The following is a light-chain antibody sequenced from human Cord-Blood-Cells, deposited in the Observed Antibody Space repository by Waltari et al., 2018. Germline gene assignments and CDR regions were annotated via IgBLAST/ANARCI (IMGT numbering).Light chain of an antibody. Sequence: DIQTTQSPSLLSAPVGDRTTITSRASQIISSYLNWYQQKPGKAPKLLIYAASRLQRGVPSRFSGSGSGTYFTLTISSLQPEDFATYYCQQSYSTPYSFGQGTKLEIK. V-gene: IGKV1-39*01. CDR3: QQSYSTPYS. CDR2: AAS. J-gene: IGKJ2*03. CDR1: QIISSY.